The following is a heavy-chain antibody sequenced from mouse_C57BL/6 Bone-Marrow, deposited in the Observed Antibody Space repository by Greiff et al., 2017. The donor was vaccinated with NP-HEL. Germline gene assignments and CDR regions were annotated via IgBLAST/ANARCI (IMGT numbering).Heavy chain of an antibody. CDR2: ISSGSSTI. Sequence: EVQVVESGGGLVKPGGSLKLSCAASGFTFSDYGMHWVRQAPEKGLEWVAYISSGSSTIYYADTLKGRFTISRDNAENTLFLQMTSLRSEDTAMYYCGRGLLRNYYAMDYWGQGTSVTVSS. V-gene: IGHV5-17*01. CDR1: GFTFSDYG. D-gene: IGHD1-1*01. CDR3: GRGLLRNYYAMDY. J-gene: IGHJ4*01.